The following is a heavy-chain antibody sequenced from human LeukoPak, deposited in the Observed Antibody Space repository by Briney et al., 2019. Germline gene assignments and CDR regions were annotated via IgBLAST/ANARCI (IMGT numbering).Heavy chain of an antibody. CDR1: GFTFSNYN. V-gene: IGHV3-21*01. CDR2: VSTSSSYI. J-gene: IGHJ4*02. CDR3: AKEIVVVPAAIRGLFDY. D-gene: IGHD2-2*02. Sequence: PGGSLRLSCAASGFTFSNYNMNWVRQAPGKGLEWVSTVSTSSSYIYQADSVKGRFTTSRDNAKNSLYLQMNSLRVEDTAVYYCAKEIVVVPAAIRGLFDYWGQGTLVTVSS.